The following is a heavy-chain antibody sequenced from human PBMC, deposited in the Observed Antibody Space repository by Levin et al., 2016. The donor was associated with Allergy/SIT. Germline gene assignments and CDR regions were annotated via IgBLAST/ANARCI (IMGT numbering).Heavy chain of an antibody. Sequence: WIRQPPGKGLEWIGYIYYSGSTYYNPSLKSRVTISVDTSKNQFSLKLSSVTAADTAVYYCARSYGSGSYDYWGQGTLVTVSS. D-gene: IGHD3-10*01. V-gene: IGHV4-31*02. CDR2: IYYSGST. J-gene: IGHJ4*02. CDR3: ARSYGSGSYDY.